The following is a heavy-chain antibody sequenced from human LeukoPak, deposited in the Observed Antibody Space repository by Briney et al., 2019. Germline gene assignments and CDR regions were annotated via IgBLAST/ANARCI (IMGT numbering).Heavy chain of an antibody. CDR3: ARRRGSTGTAFDF. Sequence: SEALSLTCAVYGGSFSGYYWSWIRQPPGKGLEWIGEINHSGSTNYNPSLKSRVTISVDTSKNQFSLKLSSVTAADTAVYYCARRRGSTGTAFDFWGQGTMVTVSS. CDR2: INHSGST. V-gene: IGHV4-34*01. CDR1: GGSFSGYY. D-gene: IGHD3-16*01. J-gene: IGHJ3*01.